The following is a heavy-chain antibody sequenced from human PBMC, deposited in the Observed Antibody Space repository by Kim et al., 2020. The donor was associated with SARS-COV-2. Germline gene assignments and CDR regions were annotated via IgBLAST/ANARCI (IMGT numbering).Heavy chain of an antibody. V-gene: IGHV4-34*01. CDR2: INHSGST. J-gene: IGHJ4*02. CDR3: ARGRPSIAARKFDY. Sequence: SETLSLTCAVYGGSFSGYYWSWIRQPPGKGLEWIGEINHSGSTNYNPSLKSRVTISVDTSKNQFSLKLSSVTAADTAVYYCARGRPSIAARKFDYWGQGT. CDR1: GGSFSGYY. D-gene: IGHD6-6*01.